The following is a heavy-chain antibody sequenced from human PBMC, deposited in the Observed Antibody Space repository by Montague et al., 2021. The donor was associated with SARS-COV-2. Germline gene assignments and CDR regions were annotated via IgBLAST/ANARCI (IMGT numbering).Heavy chain of an antibody. CDR3: AKVGSSWYHGYHYGMDV. CDR2: ISGSGGST. J-gene: IGHJ6*02. CDR1: GSTFSSYA. V-gene: IGHV3-23*01. D-gene: IGHD6-13*01. Sequence: SLRLSCAASGSTFSSYAMSWVRQAPGKGLEWVSAISGSGGSTYYADSVKGRFTISRDNSKNTLYLQMNSLRAEDTAVYYCAKVGSSWYHGYHYGMDVWGQGTTVTVSS.